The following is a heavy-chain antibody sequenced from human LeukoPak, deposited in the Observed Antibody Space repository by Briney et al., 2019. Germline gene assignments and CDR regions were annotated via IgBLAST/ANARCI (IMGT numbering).Heavy chain of an antibody. J-gene: IGHJ4*02. V-gene: IGHV3-9*01. CDR2: ISWNSGSI. CDR1: GFTFDDYA. Sequence: GGSLRHSCAASGFTFDDYAMHWVRQAPGKGLEWVSGISWNSGSIGYADSVKGRFTISRDNAKNSLYLQMNSLRAEDTALYYCAKDRTIAAAGTSYDYWGQGTLVTVSS. D-gene: IGHD6-13*01. CDR3: AKDRTIAAAGTSYDY.